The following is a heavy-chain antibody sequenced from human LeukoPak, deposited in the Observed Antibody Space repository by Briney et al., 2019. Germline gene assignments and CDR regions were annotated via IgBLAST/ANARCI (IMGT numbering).Heavy chain of an antibody. V-gene: IGHV4-39*07. CDR2: INHSGST. CDR1: GDSISSRSYY. CDR3: ARAPAGTVHPGLDY. D-gene: IGHD6-19*01. Sequence: PSETLSLTCTVSGDSISSRSYYWGWIRQPPGKGLEWIGEINHSGSTNYNPSLKSRVTISVDTSKNQFSLKLSSVTAADTAVYYCARAPAGTVHPGLDYWGQGTLVTVSS. J-gene: IGHJ4*02.